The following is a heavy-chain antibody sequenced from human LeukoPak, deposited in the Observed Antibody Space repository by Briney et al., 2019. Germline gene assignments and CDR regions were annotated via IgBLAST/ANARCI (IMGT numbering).Heavy chain of an antibody. V-gene: IGHV4-34*01. Sequence: SETLSLTCAVYGGSFSGYYWSWIRQPPGKGLEWIGEINHSGSTNYNPSLKSRVTISVDTSKNQFSLKLSSVTAADTAVYYCARDEGPRSVTGGEWGRFDSWGQGTLVTVSS. CDR3: ARDEGPRSVTGGEWGRFDS. J-gene: IGHJ5*01. D-gene: IGHD3-16*01. CDR1: GGSFSGYY. CDR2: INHSGST.